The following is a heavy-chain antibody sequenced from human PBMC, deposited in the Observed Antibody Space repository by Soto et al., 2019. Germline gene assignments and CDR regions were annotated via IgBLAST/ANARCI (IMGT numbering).Heavy chain of an antibody. D-gene: IGHD4-4*01. Sequence: QVQLVESGGGVVQPGRSLRLSCAASGFTFSSYGMHWVRQAPGKGLEWVAVISYDGSNKYYADSMKGPFTISRDNSKNTLSLQMNSLRAEDPAVYYCAKDRYSNYRLIDYWGQGALVTVSS. CDR1: GFTFSSYG. J-gene: IGHJ4*02. CDR2: ISYDGSNK. CDR3: AKDRYSNYRLIDY. V-gene: IGHV3-30*18.